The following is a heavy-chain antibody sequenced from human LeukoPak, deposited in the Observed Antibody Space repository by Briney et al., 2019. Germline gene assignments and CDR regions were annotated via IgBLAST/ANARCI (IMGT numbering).Heavy chain of an antibody. CDR1: GGSISTYY. CDR2: MQEPGNR. J-gene: IGHJ4*02. Sequence: SETLSLICTVSGGSISTYYWNWMRKTPGKGLEWIGFMQEPGNRNYNPSLKSRVAMFAATSKNQFSLILSSVTAADTAAYYCARDSEHSYGRYFAYWGQGILVSVSS. D-gene: IGHD5-18*01. CDR3: ARDSEHSYGRYFAY. V-gene: IGHV4-59*01.